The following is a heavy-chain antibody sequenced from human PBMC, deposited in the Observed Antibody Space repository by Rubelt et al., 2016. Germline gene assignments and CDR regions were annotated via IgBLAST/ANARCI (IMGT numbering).Heavy chain of an antibody. D-gene: IGHD6-19*01. CDR2: ISAYNGNT. CDR1: GYTFTSYG. CDR3: ARDSAVAGTNSVDY. V-gene: IGHV1-18*01. J-gene: IGHJ4*02. Sequence: QVQLVQSGAEVKKPGASVKVSCKASGYTFTSYGISWVRQAPGQGLEWMGWISAYNGNTNYARELKGRVTMTTDTSTSTAYMELRSLRSDDTAVYYCARDSAVAGTNSVDYWGQGTLVTVSS.